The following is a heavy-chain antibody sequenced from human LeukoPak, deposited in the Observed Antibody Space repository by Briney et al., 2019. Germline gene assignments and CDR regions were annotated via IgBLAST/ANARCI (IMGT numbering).Heavy chain of an antibody. Sequence: PGGSLRLSCAASGFTFSSYWMSWVRQAPGKGLEWVSAISGSGGSTYYADSVKGRFTISRDNSKNMLYLQMNSLRAEDTAVYYCAKSTVPYARTHSWFDPWGQGTLVTVSS. J-gene: IGHJ5*02. CDR2: ISGSGGST. D-gene: IGHD2-2*01. CDR1: GFTFSSYW. V-gene: IGHV3-23*01. CDR3: AKSTVPYARTHSWFDP.